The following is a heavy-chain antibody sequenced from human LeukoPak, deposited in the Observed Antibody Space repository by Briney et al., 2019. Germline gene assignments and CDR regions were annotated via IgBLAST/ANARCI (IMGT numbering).Heavy chain of an antibody. Sequence: PGGSLRLSCAASGFSLRSSEMNWVRQAPGKGPEWVAHINSADNVQYYTDSVRGRFTMSRDNAKDLLYLQMNSLRDDDTAVYFCVFQKPAPSTIFGTWGQGTLVTVSS. CDR2: INSADNVQ. CDR3: VFQKPAPSTIFGT. D-gene: IGHD3-9*01. V-gene: IGHV3-48*03. CDR1: GFSLRSSE. J-gene: IGHJ5*02.